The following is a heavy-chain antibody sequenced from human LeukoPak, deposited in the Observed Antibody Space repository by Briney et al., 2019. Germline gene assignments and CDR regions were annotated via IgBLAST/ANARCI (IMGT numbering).Heavy chain of an antibody. J-gene: IGHJ4*02. CDR1: GFTFSSYS. CDR2: ISSSSSYI. Sequence: PGGSLRLSCAASGFTFSSYSMNWVRQAPGKGLEWVSSISSSSSYIYYADSVEGRFTISRDNAKNSLYLQMNSLRAEDTAVYYCAREGDSSGYYFIDYWGQGTLVTVSS. V-gene: IGHV3-21*01. D-gene: IGHD3-22*01. CDR3: AREGDSSGYYFIDY.